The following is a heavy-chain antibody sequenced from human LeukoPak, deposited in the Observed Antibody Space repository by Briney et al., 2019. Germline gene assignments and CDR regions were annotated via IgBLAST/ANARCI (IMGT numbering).Heavy chain of an antibody. D-gene: IGHD1-26*01. CDR3: TRQVGATRTDY. Sequence: SETLSLTCTVSGGSISSGDYYWSWIRQPPGKGLEWIGYIYYSGSTYYNPSLKSRVTISVDTSKNQFSLKLSSVTAADTAVYYCTRQVGATRTDYWGQGTLVTVSS. V-gene: IGHV4-30-4*08. CDR1: GGSISSGDYY. CDR2: IYYSGST. J-gene: IGHJ4*02.